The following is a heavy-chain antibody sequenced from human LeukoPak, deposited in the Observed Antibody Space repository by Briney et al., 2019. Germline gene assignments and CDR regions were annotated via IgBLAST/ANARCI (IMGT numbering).Heavy chain of an antibody. V-gene: IGHV3-21*05. Sequence: PGGSLRLSCAASGFTFSSYSMNWVRQAPGKGLEWVSYISSSSSYIYYADSLQGRFSISRDNAKNSLYLQMNSLRAEDTAVYYCASDSSGYYWGQGTLVTVSS. CDR1: GFTFSSYS. J-gene: IGHJ4*02. CDR2: ISSSSSYI. CDR3: ASDSSGYY. D-gene: IGHD3-22*01.